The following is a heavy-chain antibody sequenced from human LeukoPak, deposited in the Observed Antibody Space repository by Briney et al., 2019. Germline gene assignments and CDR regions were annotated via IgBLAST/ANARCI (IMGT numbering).Heavy chain of an antibody. D-gene: IGHD5-12*01. J-gene: IGHJ6*03. CDR2: IKQDGSEQ. CDR3: ARGIVATIIYYYYMDV. CDR1: GLSFGSYW. Sequence: GESLRLSCAASGFTSGLSFGSYWMNWVRQAPGKGLEWVASIKQDGSEQYYVDSVKGRFTISRDNAQSSLYLHMDSLRGEDTAVYYCARGIVATIIYYYYMDVWGKGTTVTVS. V-gene: IGHV3-7*04.